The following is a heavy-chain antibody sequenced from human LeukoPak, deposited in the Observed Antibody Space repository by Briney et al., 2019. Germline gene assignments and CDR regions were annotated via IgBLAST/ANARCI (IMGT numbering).Heavy chain of an antibody. D-gene: IGHD6-19*01. J-gene: IGHJ4*02. CDR1: GFTVSSNY. CDR2: IKQDGSEK. CDR3: ARVGYSSGWYGVY. V-gene: IGHV3-7*01. Sequence: GGSLRLSCAASGFTVSSNYMSWVRQAPGKGLEWVANIKQDGSEKYYVDSVKGRFTISRDNAKNSLYLQMNSLRAEDTAVYYCARVGYSSGWYGVYWGQGTLVTVSS.